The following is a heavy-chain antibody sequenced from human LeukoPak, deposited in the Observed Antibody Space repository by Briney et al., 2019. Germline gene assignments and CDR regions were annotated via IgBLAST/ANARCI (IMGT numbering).Heavy chain of an antibody. CDR3: ARYEGYGYVY. CDR2: ISYDGSNK. V-gene: IGHV3-30*03. CDR1: GFTVSDNY. J-gene: IGHJ4*02. D-gene: IGHD5-18*01. Sequence: LTGGSLRLSCAASGFTVSDNYMYWVRQAPGKGLEWVAVISYDGSNKYYADSVKGRFTISRDNSKNTLYLQMNSLRAEDTAVYYCARYEGYGYVYWGQGTLVTVSS.